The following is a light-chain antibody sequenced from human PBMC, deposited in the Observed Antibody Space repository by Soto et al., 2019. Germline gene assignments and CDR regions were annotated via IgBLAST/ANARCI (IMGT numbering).Light chain of an antibody. V-gene: IGLV2-8*01. J-gene: IGLJ3*02. CDR1: SRDVGSYNY. CDR3: QAYDYSLTASV. Sequence: QSALTQPPSASGSHGQSVTISCTGTSRDVGSYNYVSWYQQHPGKAPKLLIYEVTKRPSGVPDRFSGSKSGNTASLTVSGLQAEDEADYYCQAYDYSLTASVFGGGTKLTVL. CDR2: EVT.